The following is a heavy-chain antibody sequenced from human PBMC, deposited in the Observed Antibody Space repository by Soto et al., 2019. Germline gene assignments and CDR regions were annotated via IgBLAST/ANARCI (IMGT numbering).Heavy chain of an antibody. CDR1: GYTFTGYY. Sequence: ASVKVSCKASGYTFTGYYMHWLRQSPGQGLEWMGWINPNSGGTNYAQKFQGRVTMTRDTSISTAYMELSRLRSDDTAVYYCAREKDTAMVMLDYWGQGTLVTVSS. D-gene: IGHD5-18*01. CDR2: INPNSGGT. V-gene: IGHV1-2*02. J-gene: IGHJ4*02. CDR3: AREKDTAMVMLDY.